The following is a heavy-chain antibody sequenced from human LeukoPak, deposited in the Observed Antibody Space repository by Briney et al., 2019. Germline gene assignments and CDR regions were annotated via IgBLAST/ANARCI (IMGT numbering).Heavy chain of an antibody. Sequence: GGSLRLSCAASGFTFSTYSMNWVRQAPGKGLEWVSSITGSSSFIYYADSVKGRFTISRDSAKNSLHLQMNSLRAEDTAVYYCARNYDSSGYGYNWFDPWGQGTLVTVSS. CDR3: ARNYDSSGYGYNWFDP. CDR2: ITGSSSFI. J-gene: IGHJ5*02. CDR1: GFTFSTYS. D-gene: IGHD3-22*01. V-gene: IGHV3-21*01.